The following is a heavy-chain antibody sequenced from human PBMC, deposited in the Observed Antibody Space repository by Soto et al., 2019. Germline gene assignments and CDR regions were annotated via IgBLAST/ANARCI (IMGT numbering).Heavy chain of an antibody. D-gene: IGHD4-17*01. CDR1: GFTFSSYA. J-gene: IGHJ2*01. Sequence: EVQLLESGGGLVQPGGSLRLSCAASGFTFSSYAMNWVRQAPGKGLEWVSVISGSGGSTYYADAVKGRFTISRDNSKNTLYLQENSLRAEDTAVYYCAKRTVGWYFDLWGRGTLVTVSS. CDR2: ISGSGGST. V-gene: IGHV3-23*01. CDR3: AKRTVGWYFDL.